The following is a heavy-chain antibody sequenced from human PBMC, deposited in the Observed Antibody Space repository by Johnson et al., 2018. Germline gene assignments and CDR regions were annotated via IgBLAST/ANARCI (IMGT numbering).Heavy chain of an antibody. CDR2: IKQDGSEK. J-gene: IGHJ3*01. D-gene: IGHD3-10*01. CDR3: AGDWKVLYGSGSDYAFDC. V-gene: IGHV3-7*01. CDR1: GFTFSSYW. Sequence: VQLVQSGGGLVQPGGSLRLSCAASGFTFSSYWMSWVRQAPGKGLEWVANIKQDGSEKYYVDSVKGRFTLSRDNAKNSLYLQMNSLRAEDTAVYYCAGDWKVLYGSGSDYAFDCWGQGTMVTVSS.